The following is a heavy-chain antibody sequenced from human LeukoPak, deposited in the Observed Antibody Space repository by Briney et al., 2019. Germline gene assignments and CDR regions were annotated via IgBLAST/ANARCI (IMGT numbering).Heavy chain of an antibody. V-gene: IGHV3-48*03. CDR3: ALYDYGSGEPQGAFDI. D-gene: IGHD3-10*01. J-gene: IGHJ3*02. CDR2: ISSSGSTI. CDR1: GFTFSSYE. Sequence: GGSLRLSCAASGFTFSSYEMNWVRQAPGKGLEWVSYISSSGSTIYYADSVKGRFTISRDNAKNSLYLQMNSLRAEDTAVYYCALYDYGSGEPQGAFDIWGQGTMVTVSS.